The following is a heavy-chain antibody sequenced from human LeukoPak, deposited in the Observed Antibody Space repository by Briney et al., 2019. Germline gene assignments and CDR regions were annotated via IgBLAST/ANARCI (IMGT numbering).Heavy chain of an antibody. CDR1: GFTFSNYA. Sequence: GGSLRLSCAAPGFTFSNYAVMWVCQAPGRGLEWVSAINSGGAPRYANSVKGRFTISRDNSKNMLYLQMNSLRAEDTAQYFCARDPNGDYIGAFEFWGQGTGVTVSS. D-gene: IGHD4-17*01. CDR2: INSGGAP. CDR3: ARDPNGDYIGAFEF. J-gene: IGHJ3*01. V-gene: IGHV3-23*01.